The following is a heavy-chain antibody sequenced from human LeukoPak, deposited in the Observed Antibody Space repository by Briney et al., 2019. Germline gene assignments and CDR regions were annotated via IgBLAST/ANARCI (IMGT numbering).Heavy chain of an antibody. Sequence: PGGSLRLSCAASGFTFSSYEMNWVRQAPGKGLEWVSYISSSGSTIYYADSVKGRFTISRDNAKNSLYLQMNSLRAEDTAVYYCARRTVTTDDAFDIWGQGTMVTVSS. J-gene: IGHJ3*02. CDR1: GFTFSSYE. CDR3: ARRTVTTDDAFDI. D-gene: IGHD4-11*01. CDR2: ISSSGSTI. V-gene: IGHV3-48*03.